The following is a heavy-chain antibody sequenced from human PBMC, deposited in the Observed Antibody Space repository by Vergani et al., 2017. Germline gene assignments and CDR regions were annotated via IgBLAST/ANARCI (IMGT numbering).Heavy chain of an antibody. CDR3: ATTGYSSSWYDAAFDI. Sequence: QVQLVQSGAEVKKPGSSVKVSCKASGGTFSSYTISWVRQAPGQGLEGMGRIIPILGIANYAQKFQGRVTITADKSTSTAYMELSSLRSEDTAVYYCATTGYSSSWYDAAFDIWGQGTMVTVSS. D-gene: IGHD6-13*01. CDR1: GGTFSSYT. V-gene: IGHV1-69*02. CDR2: IIPILGIA. J-gene: IGHJ3*02.